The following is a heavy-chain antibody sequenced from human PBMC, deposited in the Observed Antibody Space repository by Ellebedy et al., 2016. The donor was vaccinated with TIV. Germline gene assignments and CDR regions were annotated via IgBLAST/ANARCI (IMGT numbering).Heavy chain of an antibody. CDR1: GFTFSTYN. Sequence: GESLKISXAASGFTFSTYNMNWVRQAPRKGLEWVSSISSSSSYIYYADAVKGRFTISRDNAKNSLYLQMNSLRAEDTAVYYCARPTSPLRSVYGYWGQGTLVTVSS. CDR3: ARPTSPLRSVYGY. D-gene: IGHD2/OR15-2a*01. V-gene: IGHV3-21*01. CDR2: ISSSSSYI. J-gene: IGHJ4*02.